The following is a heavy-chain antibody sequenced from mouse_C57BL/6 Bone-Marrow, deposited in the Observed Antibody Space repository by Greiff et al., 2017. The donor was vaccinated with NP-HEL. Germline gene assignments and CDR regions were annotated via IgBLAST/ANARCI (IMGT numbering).Heavy chain of an antibody. CDR2: IHPNSGST. D-gene: IGHD2-12*01. CDR1: GYTFTSYW. CDR3: ARRDSNDAMDY. Sequence: VQLQESGAELVKPGASVKLSCKASGYTFTSYWMHWVKQRPGQGLEWIGMIHPNSGSTNYNEKFKSKATLTVDKSSSTAYMQLSSLTSEDSAVYYCARRDSNDAMDYWGQGTSVTVSS. J-gene: IGHJ4*01. V-gene: IGHV1-64*01.